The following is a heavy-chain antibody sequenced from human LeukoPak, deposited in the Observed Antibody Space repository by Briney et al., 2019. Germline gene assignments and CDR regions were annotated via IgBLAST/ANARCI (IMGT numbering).Heavy chain of an antibody. V-gene: IGHV3-66*01. D-gene: IGHD4-23*01. J-gene: IGHJ3*02. Sequence: PGGSLRLSCAASGFTVSSNYMSWVRQAPGKGLEWVSVIYSGGSTYYADSVKGRFTISRDNSKNTLYLQMNSLRAEDTAVYYCARGSYGGIDADAFDIWGQGTMVTVSS. CDR3: ARGSYGGIDADAFDI. CDR2: IYSGGST. CDR1: GFTVSSNY.